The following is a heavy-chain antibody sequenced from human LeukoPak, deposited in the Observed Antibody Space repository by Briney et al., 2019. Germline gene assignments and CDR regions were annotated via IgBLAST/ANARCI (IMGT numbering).Heavy chain of an antibody. D-gene: IGHD3-22*01. V-gene: IGHV4-30-4*01. CDR3: ARVIDSSGPDAFDI. J-gene: IGHJ3*02. Sequence: SETLSLTCTVSGGSISSGDYYWSWIRQPPGKGLEWIGYIYYSGSTYYNPSLKSRVTISVDTSKNQFSLKLSSVTAADTAVYYCARVIDSSGPDAFDIWGQGTMVTVSS. CDR1: GGSISSGDYY. CDR2: IYYSGST.